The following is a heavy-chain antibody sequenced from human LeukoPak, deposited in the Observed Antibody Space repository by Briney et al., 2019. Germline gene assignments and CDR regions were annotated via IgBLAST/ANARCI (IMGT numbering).Heavy chain of an antibody. Sequence: GGSLRLSCAASGFTFSSYSMNWVRQAPGKGLEWVSSISSSSYYIFYSDSVKGRFTISRDNAKNSLYLQMNSLRAEDTAVYYCARDGDYYDSSGYLTPTAFDYWGQGTLVTVSS. CDR2: ISSSSYYI. CDR1: GFTFSSYS. V-gene: IGHV3-21*01. J-gene: IGHJ4*02. D-gene: IGHD3-22*01. CDR3: ARDGDYYDSSGYLTPTAFDY.